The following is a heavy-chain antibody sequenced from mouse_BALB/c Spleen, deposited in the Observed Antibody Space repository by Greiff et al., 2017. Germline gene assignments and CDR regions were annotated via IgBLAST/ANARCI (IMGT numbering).Heavy chain of an antibody. V-gene: IGHV5-9-4*01. D-gene: IGHD2-2*01. CDR1: GFTFSSYY. Sequence: DVKLVESGGGLVKLGGSLKLSCAASGFTFSSYYMSWVRQTPEKRLEWVAEISSGGSYTYYPDTVTGRFTISRDNAKNTLYLEMSSLRSEDTAMYYCARIYYGYDSFAYWGQGTLVTVSA. CDR2: ISSGGSYT. CDR3: ARIYYGYDSFAY. J-gene: IGHJ3*01.